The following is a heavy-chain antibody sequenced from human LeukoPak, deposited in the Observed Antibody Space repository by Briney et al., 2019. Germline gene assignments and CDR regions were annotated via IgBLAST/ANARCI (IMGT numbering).Heavy chain of an antibody. CDR1: GFTFSSEW. V-gene: IGHV3-74*01. CDR2: IDGNGRTT. D-gene: IGHD1-7*01. CDR3: ATGTTPDYYYGMDV. Sequence: GGSLRLSCAASGFTFSSEWMHWVRQAPGRGLVWISHIDGNGRTTNYGDSVRGRFTVSRDNAKNSLYLQMNSLRAEDTALYYCATGTTPDYYYGMDVWGQGTTVTVSS. J-gene: IGHJ6*02.